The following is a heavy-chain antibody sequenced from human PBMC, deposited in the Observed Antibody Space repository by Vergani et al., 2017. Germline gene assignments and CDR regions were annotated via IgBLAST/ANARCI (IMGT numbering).Heavy chain of an antibody. V-gene: IGHV5-51*01. Sequence: EVQLVQSGAEVKKPGESLKISCKGSGYSFTSYWIGWVRQMPGKGLEWMGIIYPGDSDTRYSPSFQGQVTISADKSISTAYLQGSSLKASDTAMYYCARLQRIASYSSGWGDWFDPWGQGTLVTVSS. CDR1: GYSFTSYW. D-gene: IGHD6-19*01. CDR2: IYPGDSDT. CDR3: ARLQRIASYSSGWGDWFDP. J-gene: IGHJ5*02.